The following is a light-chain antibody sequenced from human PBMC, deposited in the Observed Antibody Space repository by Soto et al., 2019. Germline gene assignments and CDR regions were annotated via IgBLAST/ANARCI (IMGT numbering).Light chain of an antibody. CDR3: CSYAGSSTWV. V-gene: IGLV2-23*01. Sequence: QSVLTQPASVSGSPGQSITISCTGTSSDIGSYNFVSWYQQHPGKAPKLMIYEGSKRPSGVYNRFSGAKSGNSASLTISGLQAEDEADYYCCSYAGSSTWVFGGGTKLTVL. CDR1: SSDIGSYNF. CDR2: EGS. J-gene: IGLJ3*02.